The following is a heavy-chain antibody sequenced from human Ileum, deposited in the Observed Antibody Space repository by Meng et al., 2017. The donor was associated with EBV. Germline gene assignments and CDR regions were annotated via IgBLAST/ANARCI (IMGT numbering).Heavy chain of an antibody. CDR3: GRDQGRELINH. V-gene: IGHV4-4*02. CDR1: GNSISSYFW. Sequence: QVELSESGPGKGAPAGTVSFTGSVSGNSISSYFWGSWRRPPRGMVLEWMGEVYHRGATNYNPSLKSRVDISVDKTKNQFYMSLFSVTAADTVVYYCGRDQGRELINHWGQGTLVTVFS. D-gene: IGHD1-7*01. J-gene: IGHJ4*02. CDR2: VYHRGAT.